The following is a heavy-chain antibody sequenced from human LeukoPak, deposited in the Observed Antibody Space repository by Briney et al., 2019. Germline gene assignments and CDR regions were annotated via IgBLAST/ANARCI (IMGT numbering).Heavy chain of an antibody. V-gene: IGHV1-2*04. J-gene: IGHJ5*02. CDR3: AGMDSSGYSNWFDP. CDR1: GYTFTGYY. CDR2: INPNSGGT. D-gene: IGHD3-22*01. Sequence: GASVKVSCKASGYTFTGYYMHWVRQAPGQGLEWMGWINPNSGGTNYAQKFQGWVTMTRDTSISTAYMELSRLRSDDTAVYYCAGMDSSGYSNWFDPWGQGTLVTVSS.